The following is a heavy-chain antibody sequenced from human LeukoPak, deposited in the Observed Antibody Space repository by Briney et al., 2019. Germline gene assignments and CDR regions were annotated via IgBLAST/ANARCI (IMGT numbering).Heavy chain of an antibody. CDR1: GGSISSYY. V-gene: IGHV4-59*12. CDR2: IYYSGST. CDR3: ARDRVLDATFYKYYALDV. J-gene: IGHJ6*02. Sequence: SETLSLTCTVSGGSISSYYWSWIRQPPGKGLEWIGYIYYSGSTNYNPSLRSRVTISVDTSKNQFSLNLNSVTAADTAVYYCARDRVLDATFYKYYALDVWGQGTTVTVSS. D-gene: IGHD2/OR15-2a*01.